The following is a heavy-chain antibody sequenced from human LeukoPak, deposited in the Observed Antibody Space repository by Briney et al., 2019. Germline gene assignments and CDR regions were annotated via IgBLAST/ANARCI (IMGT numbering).Heavy chain of an antibody. J-gene: IGHJ3*02. CDR2: LSSSGGNT. V-gene: IGHV3-64*01. Sequence: PGGSLRLSCAASGFTFSSYGMHWVRQAPGKGLEYVSGLSSSGGNTYYANSVKGRFTISRDNYKNTLYLQLGSLRAEDSGVYYCARDIDDRSGYFDAFDIWGHGTMVTVSS. CDR1: GFTFSSYG. D-gene: IGHD3-22*01. CDR3: ARDIDDRSGYFDAFDI.